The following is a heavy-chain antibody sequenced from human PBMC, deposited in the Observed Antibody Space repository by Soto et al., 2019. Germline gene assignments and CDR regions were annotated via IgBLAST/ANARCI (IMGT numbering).Heavy chain of an antibody. CDR3: AKDPGGCAFWSGSMFDP. Sequence: VQLLESGGGLVQPGGSLRLSCAASGFTFSRYAMSWVRQAPGKGLEWVSAISGSGGSTYYADSVKGRFTISRDNSKNTLYRQMNSLGAEDTAVYYCAKDPGGCAFWSGSMFDPWGQGTLVTVSS. V-gene: IGHV3-23*01. D-gene: IGHD3-3*01. J-gene: IGHJ5*02. CDR1: GFTFSRYA. CDR2: ISGSGGST.